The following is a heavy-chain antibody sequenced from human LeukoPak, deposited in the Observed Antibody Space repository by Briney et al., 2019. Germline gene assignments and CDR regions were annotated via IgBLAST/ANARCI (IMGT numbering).Heavy chain of an antibody. J-gene: IGHJ5*02. D-gene: IGHD1-14*01. CDR1: GGTFSSYA. V-gene: IGHV1-69*13. CDR2: IIPIFGTA. Sequence: ASVKVSCKASGGTFSSYAISWVRQAPGQGLEWMGGIIPIFGTANYAQKFQGRVTITADESTSTTYMELSSLRSEDTAVYYCASERTRTGTTINWFDPWGQGTLVTVSS. CDR3: ASERTRTGTTINWFDP.